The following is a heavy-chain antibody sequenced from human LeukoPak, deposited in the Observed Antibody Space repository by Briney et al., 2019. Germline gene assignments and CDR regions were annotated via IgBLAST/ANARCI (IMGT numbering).Heavy chain of an antibody. CDR1: GFTFSSYA. V-gene: IGHV3-23*01. CDR3: AKDQDKQWLPDAVDY. D-gene: IGHD6-19*01. Sequence: PGGSLRLSCAASGFTFSSYAMSWVRQAPGKGLEWVSAISGSGGSTYYADSVKGRFTISRDNSKNTLYLQMNSLRAEDTAVYYCAKDQDKQWLPDAVDYWGQGTLVTVSS. CDR2: ISGSGGST. J-gene: IGHJ4*02.